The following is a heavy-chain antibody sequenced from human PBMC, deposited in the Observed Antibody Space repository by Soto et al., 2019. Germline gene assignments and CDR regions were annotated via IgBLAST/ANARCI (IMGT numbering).Heavy chain of an antibody. CDR3: ARCCCSVGSCFTWWHFDL. CDR2: ISIEKGDT. V-gene: IGHV1-18*01. Sequence: QVQVVQSGAEVKKPGASVKVACKASGYSFDTFGMSWVRQAPGQGLEWMGWISIEKGDTNSAQKFQDGDTMTTHTSTSTAYMELRSLTSDDTAVYYCARCCCSVGSCFTWWHFDLWGRGTLVTVSS. D-gene: IGHD2-15*01. CDR1: GYSFDTFG. J-gene: IGHJ2*01.